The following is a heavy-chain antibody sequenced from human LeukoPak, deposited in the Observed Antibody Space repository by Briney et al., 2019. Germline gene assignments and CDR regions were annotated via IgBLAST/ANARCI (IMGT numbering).Heavy chain of an antibody. V-gene: IGHV5-51*01. Sequence: GESLKISCKTSGYSFSSYWIGWVRQMPGKGLEWMGIIYPGDSDTRYSPSFQGQVTISADKSISTAYLQWSSLRAEDTAVYYCARSSDSYGDYFAYWGQGTLVTVSS. D-gene: IGHD4-17*01. CDR3: ARSSDSYGDYFAY. CDR2: IYPGDSDT. J-gene: IGHJ4*02. CDR1: GYSFSSYW.